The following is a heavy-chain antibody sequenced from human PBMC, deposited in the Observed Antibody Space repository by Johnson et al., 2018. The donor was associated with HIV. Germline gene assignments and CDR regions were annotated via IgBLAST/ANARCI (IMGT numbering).Heavy chain of an antibody. CDR1: GFTFRSYA. V-gene: IGHV3-23*04. CDR3: ARDLGGPIPLDAFAV. CDR2: ISGGGGST. J-gene: IGHJ3*01. D-gene: IGHD2-2*02. Sequence: VHLVESGGGLVQPGGSLRLSCVGSGFTFRSYAFNWVRQAPGKGLEWVSAISGGGGSTFYGDSVKGRFTVSRDNSKDTLYLQMNSLRAEDTALYYCARDLGGPIPLDAFAVWGQGTMVAVSS.